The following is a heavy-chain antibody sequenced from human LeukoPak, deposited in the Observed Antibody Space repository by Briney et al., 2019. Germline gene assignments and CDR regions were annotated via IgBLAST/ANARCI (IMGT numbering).Heavy chain of an antibody. V-gene: IGHV3-9*01. D-gene: IGHD2-15*01. Sequence: GGSLRLSCAASGFTFDDYAMHWVRQAPGKGLEWVSVISWNSGSIGYADSVKGRFTISRDNAKNSLYLQMNSLRAEDTALYYCAKGGQYCSGGSCYSFAEYFQHWGQGTLVTVSS. J-gene: IGHJ1*01. CDR1: GFTFDDYA. CDR2: ISWNSGSI. CDR3: AKGGQYCSGGSCYSFAEYFQH.